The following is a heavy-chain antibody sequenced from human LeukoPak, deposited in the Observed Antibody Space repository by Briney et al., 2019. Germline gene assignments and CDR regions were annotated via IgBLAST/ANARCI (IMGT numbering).Heavy chain of an antibody. Sequence: PGGSLRLSCAATGFTFSNYAINWGRQAPGQGLEWVAFISDDGIRQHYADSVEGRFTISRDNSKNTLTLQMNSLRAEDPAVYYCVKDRTGTYTLDYWGQGALVTVSS. CDR3: VKDRTGTYTLDY. J-gene: IGHJ4*02. CDR1: GFTFSNYA. D-gene: IGHD3-10*01. V-gene: IGHV3-30-3*01. CDR2: ISDDGIRQ.